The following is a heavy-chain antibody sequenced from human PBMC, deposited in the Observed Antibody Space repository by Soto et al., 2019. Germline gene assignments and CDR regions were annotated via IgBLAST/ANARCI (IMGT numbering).Heavy chain of an antibody. CDR3: AKPAPVVLEWVLSSYFDS. CDR2: IAYDGSKR. D-gene: IGHD3-3*01. J-gene: IGHJ4*02. V-gene: IGHV3-30*18. CDR1: GFIFSTYG. Sequence: QVPLVESGGGVVQPGRSLRLSCAASGFIFSTYGMHWVRHAPGKGLEWVAVIAYDGSKRKYADSVKGRFTISRDNSKNAGYLQMISLRTEDTAVYYCAKPAPVVLEWVLSSYFDSWGQGILVTVSS.